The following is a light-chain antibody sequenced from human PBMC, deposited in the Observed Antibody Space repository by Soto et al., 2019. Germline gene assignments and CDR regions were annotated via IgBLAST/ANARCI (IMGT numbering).Light chain of an antibody. CDR3: QQRSNWPPRT. J-gene: IGKJ4*01. CDR2: DAS. CDR1: QSVSSY. Sequence: EIVLTQSPATLSLSPGERATLSCRASQSVSSYLAWYQQKPGQAPRLLIYDASNRATGIPARFSGSGSGTDFTLTISSLETEDFAVYYCQQRSNWPPRTFGGGTKVEIK. V-gene: IGKV3-11*01.